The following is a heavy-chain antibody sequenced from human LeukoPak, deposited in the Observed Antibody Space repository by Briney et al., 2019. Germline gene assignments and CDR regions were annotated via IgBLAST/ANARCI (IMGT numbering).Heavy chain of an antibody. V-gene: IGHV4-59*12. CDR2: IYYTRST. D-gene: IGHD6-13*01. CDR1: GGSISSYY. Sequence: PSETLSLTCTVSGGSISSYYWSWIRQPPGKGLEWIGYIYYTRSTHYNPSLKSRVTISVDTSKNQFSLKLSSVTAADTAVYYCARSGSYSSSWYNWFDPWGQGTLVTVSS. CDR3: ARSGSYSSSWYNWFDP. J-gene: IGHJ5*02.